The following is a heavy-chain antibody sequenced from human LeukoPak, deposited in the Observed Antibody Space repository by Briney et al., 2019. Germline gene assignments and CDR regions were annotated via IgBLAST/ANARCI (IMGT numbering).Heavy chain of an antibody. CDR3: ARDLSRTTALDY. CDR2: IWYDGSNK. D-gene: IGHD4-17*01. Sequence: PGGSLRLSCAASGFNFRSYGMHWVRQAPGKGLEWVAVIWYDGSNKYYADSVKGRFTISRDNSKNTLYLQMNSLRAEDTAVYYCARDLSRTTALDYWGQGTLVTVSS. J-gene: IGHJ4*02. CDR1: GFNFRSYG. V-gene: IGHV3-33*01.